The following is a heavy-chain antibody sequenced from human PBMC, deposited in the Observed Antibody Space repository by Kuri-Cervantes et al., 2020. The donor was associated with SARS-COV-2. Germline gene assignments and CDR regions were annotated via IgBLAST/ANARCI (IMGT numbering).Heavy chain of an antibody. V-gene: IGHV3-33*06. CDR1: GFTFSSYG. D-gene: IGHD2-2*02. Sequence: GGSLRLSCAASGFTFSSYGMHWVRQAPGKGLEWVAVIWYDGSNKYYADSVKGRFTISGDNSKNTLYLQMNSLRAEDTAVYYCAKDGCSSTSCYMGYYFDYWGQGTLVTVSS. CDR3: AKDGCSSTSCYMGYYFDY. CDR2: IWYDGSNK. J-gene: IGHJ4*02.